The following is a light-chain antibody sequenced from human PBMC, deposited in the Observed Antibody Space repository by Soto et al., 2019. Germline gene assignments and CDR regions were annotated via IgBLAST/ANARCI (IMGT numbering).Light chain of an antibody. CDR2: GAS. CDR1: QSVVTSY. Sequence: EIVLTQSPGTLSLSPGEGATLSCRASQSVVTSYLAWYQQKYGQSPRLLIFGASTRATGIPARFSGSGSGTDFTLTISSLEPEDFAVYYCQQRSTWPPFSFGPGTKVDIK. CDR3: QQRSTWPPFS. J-gene: IGKJ3*01. V-gene: IGKV3D-20*02.